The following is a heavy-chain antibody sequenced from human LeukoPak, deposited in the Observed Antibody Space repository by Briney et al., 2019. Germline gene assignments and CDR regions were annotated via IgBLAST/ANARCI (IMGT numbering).Heavy chain of an antibody. V-gene: IGHV4-59*01. J-gene: IGHJ4*02. CDR3: VKHGSGWSFDY. D-gene: IGHD6-19*01. CDR2: IQNTGGT. Sequence: PSETLSLTCIVSSASISIYYWGWIRQSPEKGLEWIGYIQNTGGTNYNPSLKSRVSISKDTSKNQFPLQVRSVTAADTAVYYCVKHGSGWSFDYWGQGALVTVSS. CDR1: SASISIYY.